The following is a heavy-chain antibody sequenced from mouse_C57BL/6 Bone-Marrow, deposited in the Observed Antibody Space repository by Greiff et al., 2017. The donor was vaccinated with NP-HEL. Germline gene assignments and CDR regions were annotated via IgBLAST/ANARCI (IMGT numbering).Heavy chain of an antibody. V-gene: IGHV1-22*01. D-gene: IGHD1-1*01. CDR2: INPNNGGT. J-gene: IGHJ4*01. CDR1: GYTFTDYN. CDR3: ARRGDGKTLYAMDY. Sequence: EVQLQQSGPELVKPGASVKMSCKASGYTFTDYNMHWVKQSHGKSLEWIGYINPNNGGTSYNQKFKGKATLTVNKSSSTAYMELRSLTSEDSAVYDCARRGDGKTLYAMDYWGQGTSVTVSS.